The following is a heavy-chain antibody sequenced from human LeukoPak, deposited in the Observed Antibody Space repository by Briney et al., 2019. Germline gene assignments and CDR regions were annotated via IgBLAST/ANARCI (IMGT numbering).Heavy chain of an antibody. CDR3: ASEKDHGGNRGSYYFDY. V-gene: IGHV1-69*05. D-gene: IGHD4/OR15-4a*01. Sequence: GASVKVSCKASGGTFSSYAISWVRQAPGQGLEWMGRIIPIFSTANYPQKFQGRVTITTDESTSTAYMELSSLRSEDTAVYYCASEKDHGGNRGSYYFDYWGQGTLVTVSS. CDR2: IIPIFSTA. J-gene: IGHJ4*02. CDR1: GGTFSSYA.